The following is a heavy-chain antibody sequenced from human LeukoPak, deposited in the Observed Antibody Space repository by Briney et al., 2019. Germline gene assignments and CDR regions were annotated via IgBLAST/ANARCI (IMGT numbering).Heavy chain of an antibody. V-gene: IGHV1-8*01. CDR1: GYTFTSSD. J-gene: IGHJ5*02. D-gene: IGHD1-1*01. CDR2: MNPNSGNT. CDR3: ARRKGTTGTTLFVP. Sequence: ASVKVSCKASGYTFTSSDINWVRQATGQGLEWMGWMNPNSGNTGYAQKFQGRVTMTRNTSISTAYTELSSLRSEDTAVYYCARRKGTTGTTLFVPWGQGTLVTVSS.